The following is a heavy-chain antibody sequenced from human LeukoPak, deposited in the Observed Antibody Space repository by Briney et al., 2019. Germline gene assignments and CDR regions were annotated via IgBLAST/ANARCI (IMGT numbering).Heavy chain of an antibody. J-gene: IGHJ4*02. CDR3: ARASSYGGNSGALY. D-gene: IGHD4-23*01. V-gene: IGHV1-69*04. CDR2: IIPILAIA. Sequence: ASVKVSCKASGGTLSSYGITWVRQAPGQGPEWMGRIIPILAIANYAQKFQGRVTITADKSTSTAYMELSSLRSEDTAVYYCARASSYGGNSGALYWGQGTLVTVSS. CDR1: GGTLSSYG.